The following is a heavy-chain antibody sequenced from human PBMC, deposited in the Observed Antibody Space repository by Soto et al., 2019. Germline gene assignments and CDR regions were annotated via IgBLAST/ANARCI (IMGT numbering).Heavy chain of an antibody. CDR2: IGSTSAYI. D-gene: IGHD2-2*01. CDR1: GFSFSIYS. V-gene: IGHV3-21*04. Sequence: GGSLRLSCAAHGFSFSIYSMGWVRQAPGRGLEWVSSIGSTSAYIYYGDSVRGRFTISRDNARNSLYLDMNSLRVEDTAVYYCAKDPPWTVGPLAMDVWGQGTTVTVSS. CDR3: AKDPPWTVGPLAMDV. J-gene: IGHJ6*02.